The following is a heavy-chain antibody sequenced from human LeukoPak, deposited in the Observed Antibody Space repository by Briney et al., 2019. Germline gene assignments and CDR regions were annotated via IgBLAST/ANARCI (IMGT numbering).Heavy chain of an antibody. CDR1: GGSISSSTYY. CDR3: ARAGDGYNPFDY. CDR2: FYYSGGT. J-gene: IGHJ4*02. Sequence: PSETLSLTCTVSGGSISSSTYYWGWIRQPPGKGLEWIGSFYYSGGTNYNPSLKSRVTISVDTSKNQFSLKLSSVTAADTAVYYCARAGDGYNPFDYWGQGTLVTVSS. D-gene: IGHD5-24*01. V-gene: IGHV4-39*01.